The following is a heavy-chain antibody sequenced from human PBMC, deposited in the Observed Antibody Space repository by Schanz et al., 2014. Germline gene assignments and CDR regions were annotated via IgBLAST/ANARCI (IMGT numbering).Heavy chain of an antibody. D-gene: IGHD5-18*01. CDR2: SSTSGTYM. CDR3: VRVSFADPRLYRGMDRDIDY. Sequence: EVQLMESGGGLVKPGGSLRLSCVASGFAFSSFAMTWVRQAPGRGLEWVSSSSTSGTYMYIADSLKGRLTISRDDAKKSMYLQMNNLRAEDTAVYYCVRVSFADPRLYRGMDRDIDYWGQGTLVTVSA. J-gene: IGHJ4*02. CDR1: GFAFSSFA. V-gene: IGHV3-21*01.